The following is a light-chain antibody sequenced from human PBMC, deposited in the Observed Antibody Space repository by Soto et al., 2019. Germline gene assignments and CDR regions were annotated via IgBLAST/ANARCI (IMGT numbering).Light chain of an antibody. J-gene: IGKJ4*01. CDR1: QSINSD. CDR3: QQYNNWPVT. Sequence: IVMTQSPPTPSVFPVETTRISCMASQSINSDVAWYQQKVGHTPRLLIHGAYTRATGIAARFSGSGSGTEFTLTISGLQSEDFATYYCQQYNNWPVTFGEGTKVDIK. CDR2: GAY. V-gene: IGKV3D-15*01.